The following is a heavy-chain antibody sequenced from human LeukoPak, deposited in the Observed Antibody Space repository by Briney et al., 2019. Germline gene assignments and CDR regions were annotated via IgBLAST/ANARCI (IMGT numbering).Heavy chain of an antibody. CDR2: IRSKANSYAT. J-gene: IGHJ4*02. V-gene: IGHV3-73*01. CDR3: ARYCSRTICYG. Sequence: PGGSLRLSCAASGFTFSGSGMHWVRQASGKGLEWVGRIRSKANSYATAYTASVKGRFTISRDDSKNMAYLQMNSLKTEDTAVYYCARYCSRTICYGWGQGTLVTVSS. D-gene: IGHD2-2*01. CDR1: GFTFSGSG.